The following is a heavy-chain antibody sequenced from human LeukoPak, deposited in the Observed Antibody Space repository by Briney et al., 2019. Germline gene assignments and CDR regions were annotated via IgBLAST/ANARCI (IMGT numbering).Heavy chain of an antibody. V-gene: IGHV3-21*01. J-gene: IGHJ5*02. CDR2: ISSSSSYI. Sequence: PGGSLRLSCAASGFTFSSYSMNWVRQAPGKRLEWVSSISSSSSYIYYADSVKGRFTISRDNAKNSLYLQMNSLRAEDTAVYYCARDLVVAATAWGQGTLVTVSS. CDR1: GFTFSSYS. CDR3: ARDLVVAATA. D-gene: IGHD2-15*01.